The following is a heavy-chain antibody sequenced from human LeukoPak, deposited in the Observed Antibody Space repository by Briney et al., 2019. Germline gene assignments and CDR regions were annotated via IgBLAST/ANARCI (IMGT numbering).Heavy chain of an antibody. CDR2: ISAYNGNT. V-gene: IGHV1-18*01. CDR1: GYTFTSYG. Sequence: ASVKVSCKASGYTFTSYGISWVRQAPGQGLEWMGWISAYNGNTNYAQKLQGRVTMTTDTSTSTAYMELRSLRSDDTAVYYCARYCGGDCYSLSDFDYWGQGTLVTVSS. D-gene: IGHD2-21*02. J-gene: IGHJ4*02. CDR3: ARYCGGDCYSLSDFDY.